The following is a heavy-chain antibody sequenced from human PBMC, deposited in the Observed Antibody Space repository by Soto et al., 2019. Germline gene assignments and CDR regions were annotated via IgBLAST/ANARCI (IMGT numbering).Heavy chain of an antibody. D-gene: IGHD3-10*01. CDR1: GFTFSSYA. J-gene: IGHJ4*02. Sequence: GGSLRLSCAASGFTFSSYAMSWVRQAPGKGLEWVSAISGSGGSTYYADSVKGRFTISRDNSKNTLYLQMNSLRAEDTAVYYCAKNYYGSGSYYEDSYFDYWGQGTLVTVSS. V-gene: IGHV3-23*01. CDR2: ISGSGGST. CDR3: AKNYYGSGSYYEDSYFDY.